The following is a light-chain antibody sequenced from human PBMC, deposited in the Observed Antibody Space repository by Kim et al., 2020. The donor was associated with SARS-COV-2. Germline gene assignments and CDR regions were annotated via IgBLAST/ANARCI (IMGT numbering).Light chain of an antibody. J-gene: IGKJ4*01. CDR3: LYHNNHLLN. V-gene: IGKV1-17*01. CDR2: GAS. CDR1: QAIGNH. Sequence: DIQMTQSPSSLSASVGDRVTITCRASQAIGNHLAWYQQKPGTAPKRLIYGASSLQSGVPSRFSGSGSGTEFTLTISSLQPEDFTTDYCLYHNNHLLNFGGGTKVDIK.